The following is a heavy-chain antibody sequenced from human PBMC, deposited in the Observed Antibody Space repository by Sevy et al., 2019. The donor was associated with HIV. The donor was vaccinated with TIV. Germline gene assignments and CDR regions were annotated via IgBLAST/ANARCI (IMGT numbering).Heavy chain of an antibody. CDR3: AKEMWYAMGFGY. J-gene: IGHJ4*02. CDR1: GFTFSSYA. Sequence: GGSLRLSCAASGFTFSSYAMSWVRQAPGKGLEWVSGISESGGSTDYADSVKGRFTISRDNSKNTLDLQMNSLRAEDAAIYYCAKEMWYAMGFGYWGQGTLVTVSS. D-gene: IGHD2-15*01. CDR2: ISESGGST. V-gene: IGHV3-23*01.